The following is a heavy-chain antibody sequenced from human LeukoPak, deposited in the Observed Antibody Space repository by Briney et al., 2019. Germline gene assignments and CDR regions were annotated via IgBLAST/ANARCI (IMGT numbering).Heavy chain of an antibody. Sequence: SETLSLTCTVSGVSISNAGYLWSWIRQPPGKGLEWIGYIYYSGSTNYNPSLKSRVTISVDTSKNQFTLKLSSVTAADTAVYYCARGRYGWLPFDYWGQGTLVTVSS. D-gene: IGHD3-16*01. CDR1: GVSISNAGYL. J-gene: IGHJ4*02. CDR3: ARGRYGWLPFDY. V-gene: IGHV4-61*08. CDR2: IYYSGST.